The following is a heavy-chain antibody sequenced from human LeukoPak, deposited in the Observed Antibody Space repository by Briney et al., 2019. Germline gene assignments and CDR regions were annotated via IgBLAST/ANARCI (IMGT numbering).Heavy chain of an antibody. CDR2: INPNSGGT. CDR1: GYTFTGYY. J-gene: IGHJ6*03. Sequence: ASVKVPCKASGYTFTGYYMHWVRQAPGQGLEWMGRINPNSGGTNYAQKFQGRVTMTRDTSISTAYMELSRLRSDDTAVYYCASPSNWGPAYYYYYYMDVWGKGTTVTVSS. D-gene: IGHD7-27*01. CDR3: ASPSNWGPAYYYYYYMDV. V-gene: IGHV1-2*06.